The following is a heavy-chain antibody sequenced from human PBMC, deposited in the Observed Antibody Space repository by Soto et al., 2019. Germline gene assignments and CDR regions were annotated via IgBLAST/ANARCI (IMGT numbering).Heavy chain of an antibody. D-gene: IGHD3-10*01. V-gene: IGHV3-74*01. Sequence: EVQLVESGGGLVQPGGSLTLSCAASGFTFSRHWMHWVRQAPGKVLVWVSRIKTDGTSTSYADSVKGRFTISRDNAKNTLGLQMNSLTAEDTAVYYCARDMRAVPWYGGVSSAFDIGGQGTVVTVSS. CDR2: IKTDGTST. CDR1: GFTFSRHW. CDR3: ARDMRAVPWYGGVSSAFDI. J-gene: IGHJ3*02.